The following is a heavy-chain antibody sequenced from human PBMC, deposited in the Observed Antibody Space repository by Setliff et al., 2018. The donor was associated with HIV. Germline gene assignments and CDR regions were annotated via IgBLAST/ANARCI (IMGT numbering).Heavy chain of an antibody. CDR1: GDSVSGYY. Sequence: LSLTCGVSGDSVSGYYWIWIRQSPWKGLEWIGYMYSSGNSNYNPSLKSRVTMSVDTSNNQVSLSLSSVTAADTAVYYCARAVGASYATPYLDYWGRGTLVTVSS. V-gene: IGHV4-59*02. J-gene: IGHJ4*02. D-gene: IGHD1-26*01. CDR3: ARAVGASYATPYLDY. CDR2: MYSSGNS.